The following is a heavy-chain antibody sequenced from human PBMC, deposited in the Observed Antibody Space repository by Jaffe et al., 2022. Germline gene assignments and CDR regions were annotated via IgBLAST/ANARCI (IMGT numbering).Heavy chain of an antibody. CDR1: GFTFSSYG. CDR3: ASEDSLDAFDI. J-gene: IGHJ3*02. V-gene: IGHV3-30*03. CDR2: ISYDGSNK. Sequence: QVQLVESGGGVVQPGRSLRLSCAASGFTFSSYGMHWVRQAPGKGLEWVAVISYDGSNKYYADSVKGRFTISRDNSKNTLYLQMNSLRAEDTAVYYCASEDSLDAFDIWGQGTMVTVSS. D-gene: IGHD5-18*01.